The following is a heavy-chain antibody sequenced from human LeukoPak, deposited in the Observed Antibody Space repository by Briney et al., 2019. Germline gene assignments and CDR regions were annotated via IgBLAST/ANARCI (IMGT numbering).Heavy chain of an antibody. CDR1: GFTFSVYY. V-gene: IGHV3-11*05. CDR3: AKGRESTGLFEY. Sequence: PGGSLRLSCAASGFTFSVYYMSWIRQAPGKGLEWVSYISSSSSYRNYADSVKGRFTISRDNAKNSMYLQMNSLRADDTAVYYCAKGRESTGLFEYWGQGTLVTVSS. CDR2: ISSSSSYR. J-gene: IGHJ4*02. D-gene: IGHD1-26*01.